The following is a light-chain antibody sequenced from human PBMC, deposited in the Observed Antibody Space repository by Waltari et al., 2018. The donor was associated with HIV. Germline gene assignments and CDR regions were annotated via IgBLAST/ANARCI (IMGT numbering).Light chain of an antibody. CDR3: GTWDSSLSAYVV. Sequence: QSVLTQPPSVSAAPGQKVTISCSGSSSNIGNNYVSWYQQLPGTAPKLLIYDNNKRPSGIPDRSSGSKSGTSATLGITGLQTGDEDDYYCGTWDSSLSAYVVFGGGTKLTVL. CDR2: DNN. V-gene: IGLV1-51*01. CDR1: SSNIGNNY. J-gene: IGLJ2*01.